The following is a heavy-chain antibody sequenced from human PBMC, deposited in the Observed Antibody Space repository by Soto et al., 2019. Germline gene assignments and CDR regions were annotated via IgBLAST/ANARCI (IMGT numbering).Heavy chain of an antibody. Sequence: QVQLQQWGAGVLKPSGTLSLTCGVSGGSVSDYYWSWIRQPPGKGLEWIGEINHSGSTNLNPSLKSRATISVDMSKNQFSLTLSSVTAADTALYYCARPPIKYCSSISCSPDYNYYMDVWGTGTAVTVSS. CDR3: ARPPIKYCSSISCSPDYNYYMDV. D-gene: IGHD2-2*01. V-gene: IGHV4-34*04. CDR2: INHSGST. CDR1: GGSVSDYY. J-gene: IGHJ6*03.